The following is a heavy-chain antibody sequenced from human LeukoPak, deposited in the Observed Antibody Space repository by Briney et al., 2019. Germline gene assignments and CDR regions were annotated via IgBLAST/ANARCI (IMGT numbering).Heavy chain of an antibody. CDR2: MNPNSGNT. J-gene: IGHJ4*02. CDR1: GYTFTSYD. D-gene: IGHD6-13*01. CDR3: ARGYSIAADPEPSDY. V-gene: IGHV1-8*01. Sequence: ASVKVSCKASGYTFTSYDISWVRQATGQGLEWMGWMNPNSGNTGYAQKFQGRVTMTRNTSISTAYMELSSLRSEDTAVYYCARGYSIAADPEPSDYWGQGTLVTVSS.